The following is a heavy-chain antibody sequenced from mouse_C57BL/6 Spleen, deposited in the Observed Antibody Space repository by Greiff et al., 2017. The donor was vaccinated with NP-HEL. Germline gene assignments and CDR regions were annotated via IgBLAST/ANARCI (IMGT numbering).Heavy chain of an antibody. CDR3: AREEGY. V-gene: IGHV1-82*01. CDR1: GYAFSSSW. Sequence: QVQLQQSGPELVKPGASVKISCKASGYAFSSSWMNWVKQRPGKGLEWIGRIYPGDGDTNYNGKFKGKATLTADKSSSTAYMQRSSLTSEDSAVYFCAREEGYWGQGTTLTVSS. J-gene: IGHJ2*01. CDR2: IYPGDGDT.